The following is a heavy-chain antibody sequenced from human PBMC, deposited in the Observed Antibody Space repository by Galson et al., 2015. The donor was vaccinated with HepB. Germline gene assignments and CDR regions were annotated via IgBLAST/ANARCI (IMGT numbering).Heavy chain of an antibody. D-gene: IGHD3-9*01. J-gene: IGHJ6*02. CDR3: ARLRDETHYYDLLTGHFGRWGFYYGLNV. CDR2: IIPIFGRA. Sequence: SVKVSCKASGGTFNTFAISWVRQAPGQGLEWMGGIIPIFGRADYAQKFQGRVTITADESTSTAYMELSSLRSEDTATYYCARLRDETHYYDLLTGHFGRWGFYYGLNVWGQGTTVTVSS. V-gene: IGHV1-69*13. CDR1: GGTFNTFA.